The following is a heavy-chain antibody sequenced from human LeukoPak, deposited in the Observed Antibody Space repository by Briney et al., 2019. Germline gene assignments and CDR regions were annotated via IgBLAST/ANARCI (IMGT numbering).Heavy chain of an antibody. CDR2: IGDSGGST. V-gene: IGHV3-23*01. CDR3: ASDSEWISGAFDY. CDR1: GFTFSNYA. J-gene: IGHJ4*02. Sequence: GGSLRLSCAASGFTFSNYAMNWVRQAPGKGLEWVSSIGDSGGSTQYADSVKGRFTISRDNSKNTLYLQMNSLRAEDTAVYYCASDSEWISGAFDYWGQGTLVTVSS. D-gene: IGHD3-3*01.